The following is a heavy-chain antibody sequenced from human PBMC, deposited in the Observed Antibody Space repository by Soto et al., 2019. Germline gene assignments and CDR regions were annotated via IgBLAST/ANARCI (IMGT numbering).Heavy chain of an antibody. D-gene: IGHD6-19*01. Sequence: QLQLQESGPGLVKPSETLSLTCTVSGGSISSSSYYWGWIRQPPGKGLEWIGSIYYSGSTYYNPSHKSRVTISVETSKNQFSLKLSSVTAADTAVYYCARHGDSSGWYYFDYWGQGTLVTVSS. J-gene: IGHJ4*02. CDR2: IYYSGST. CDR3: ARHGDSSGWYYFDY. V-gene: IGHV4-39*01. CDR1: GGSISSSSYY.